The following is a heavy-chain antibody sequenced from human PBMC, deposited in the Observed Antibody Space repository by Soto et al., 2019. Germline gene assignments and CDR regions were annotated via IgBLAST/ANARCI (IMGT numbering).Heavy chain of an antibody. CDR3: ARDGPGRHTYDG. D-gene: IGHD2-21*01. CDR2: ISSSISYI. Sequence: GGSLRLSCAASGFTVSSKYMSWVRQAPGKGLEWVSSISSSISYIYYADSVKGRFTISRDNAKNSLYLQMNSLRAEDTAVYYCARDGPGRHTYDGWGQGTLVTAPQ. J-gene: IGHJ4*02. CDR1: GFTVSSKY. V-gene: IGHV3-21*01.